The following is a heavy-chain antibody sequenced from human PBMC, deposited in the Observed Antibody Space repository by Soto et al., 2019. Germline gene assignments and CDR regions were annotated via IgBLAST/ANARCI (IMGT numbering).Heavy chain of an antibody. CDR3: ARGVVGATIGYYGMGV. Sequence: PSETLSLTCTVSGGSISSYYWSWIRQPPGKGLEWIGYIYYSGSTNYNPSLKSRVTISVDTSKNQFSLKLSSVTAADTAVYYCARGVVGATIGYYGMGVWGQGTTVTVSS. J-gene: IGHJ6*02. CDR2: IYYSGST. CDR1: GGSISSYY. D-gene: IGHD1-26*01. V-gene: IGHV4-59*01.